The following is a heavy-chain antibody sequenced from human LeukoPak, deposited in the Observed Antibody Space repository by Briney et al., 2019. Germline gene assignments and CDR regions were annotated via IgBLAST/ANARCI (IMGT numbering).Heavy chain of an antibody. D-gene: IGHD3/OR15-3a*01. V-gene: IGHV3-7*01. J-gene: IGHJ4*02. CDR1: GFIFSGYW. CDR3: ARYLDFRADYYFYY. Sequence: PGGSLRLSCAASGFIFSGYWMTWVRQAPEKGLEWVANMKQDGSERYYVDSVKGRFTFSRDNAKSSLYLQMNSLRVEDTAVYYCARYLDFRADYYFYYWGQGILLTVSS. CDR2: MKQDGSER.